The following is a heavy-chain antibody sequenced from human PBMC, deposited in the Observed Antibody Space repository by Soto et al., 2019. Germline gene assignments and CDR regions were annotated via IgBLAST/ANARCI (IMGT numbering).Heavy chain of an antibody. D-gene: IGHD3-16*01. CDR2: KKQDGSEK. Sequence: EAQLVESGGGLVQPGGSLRVSCAVSGFTFSDYWMSWVRQAPGKGLEWVAKKKQDGSEKDYVDSVKGRFTISRDNANNSLYLHMYSLRVEDTAIYYCARGGRDAYDWFDPWGQGTLVTVSS. J-gene: IGHJ5*02. V-gene: IGHV3-7*01. CDR3: ARGGRDAYDWFDP. CDR1: GFTFSDYW.